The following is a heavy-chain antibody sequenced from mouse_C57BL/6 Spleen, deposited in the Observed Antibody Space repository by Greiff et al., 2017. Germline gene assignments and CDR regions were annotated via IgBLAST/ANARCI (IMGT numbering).Heavy chain of an antibody. J-gene: IGHJ1*03. Sequence: VQLQQSGAELVKPGASVKLSCKASGYTFTEYTIHWVKQRSGQGLEWIGWFYPGSGSIKYNEKFKDKATLTADKSSSTVYMELSRLTSEDSAVYCCARDEDRSYYYGSSYWYFDVWGTGTTVTVSS. CDR3: ARDEDRSYYYGSSYWYFDV. D-gene: IGHD1-1*01. CDR1: GYTFTEYT. V-gene: IGHV1-62-2*01. CDR2: FYPGSGSI.